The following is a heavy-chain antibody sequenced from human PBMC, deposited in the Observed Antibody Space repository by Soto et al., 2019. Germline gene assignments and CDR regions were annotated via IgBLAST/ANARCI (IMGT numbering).Heavy chain of an antibody. Sequence: HPGGSLRLSCAASGFTFSNYAVTWVRQAPGKGLEWVSTISGSGGSTYYADSVKGRFTISRDNAKNTLYLQMNSLRVEDTAVYYCATLDTAEIQTAAYWGQGTLVTVSS. J-gene: IGHJ4*02. V-gene: IGHV3-23*01. CDR2: ISGSGGST. CDR3: ATLDTAEIQTAAY. D-gene: IGHD2-15*01. CDR1: GFTFSNYA.